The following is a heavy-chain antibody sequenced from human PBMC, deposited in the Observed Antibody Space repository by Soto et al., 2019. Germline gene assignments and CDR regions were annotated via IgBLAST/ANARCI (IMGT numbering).Heavy chain of an antibody. Sequence: GGSLRLSCAASGFTFSSYAMSWVRQAPGKGLEWASAISGSGGSTYYADSVKGRFTISRDNSKNTLYLQMNSLRAEDTAVYYCAKGLGGEPYYYYYHGMDVWGQGTTVTVSS. CDR1: GFTFSSYA. D-gene: IGHD7-27*01. V-gene: IGHV3-23*01. CDR3: AKGLGGEPYYYYYHGMDV. CDR2: ISGSGGST. J-gene: IGHJ6*02.